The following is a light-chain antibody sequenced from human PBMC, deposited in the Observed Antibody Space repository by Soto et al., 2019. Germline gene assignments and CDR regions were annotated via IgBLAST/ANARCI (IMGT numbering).Light chain of an antibody. CDR1: RSNIGANYD. V-gene: IGLV1-40*01. J-gene: IGLJ2*01. Sequence: QSVLTQPPSVSGAPGQRVTISCTGSRSNIGANYDVHWYQQVPGTAPKLLIYGDNNRPSGVPDRFSGSKSGTSASLAITGLQTEDEADYYCQSYDNNLSVVFGGGTQLTVL. CDR2: GDN. CDR3: QSYDNNLSVV.